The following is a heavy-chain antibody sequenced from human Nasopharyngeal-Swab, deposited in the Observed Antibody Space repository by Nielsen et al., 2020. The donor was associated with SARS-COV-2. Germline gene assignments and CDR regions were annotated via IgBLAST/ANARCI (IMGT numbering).Heavy chain of an antibody. CDR3: ARSVGSFYGQGAFDI. CDR1: GFTFGDYA. Sequence: GESLKISCTTSGFTFGDYAMSWFRQAPGKGLEWVGFIRSKTYGGATEYAASVKGRFTISSDGAESIAYLQMNSLETEDTGVYYCARSVGSFYGQGAFDIWGQGTMVTVSS. CDR2: IRSKTYGGAT. V-gene: IGHV3-49*01. J-gene: IGHJ3*02. D-gene: IGHD1-26*01.